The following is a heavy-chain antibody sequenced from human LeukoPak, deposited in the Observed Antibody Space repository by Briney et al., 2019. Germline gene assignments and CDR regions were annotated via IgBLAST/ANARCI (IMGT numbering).Heavy chain of an antibody. V-gene: IGHV4-39*01. CDR3: ARHDRAVYSSSSPFDY. Sequence: SETLSLTCTVSSGSVNIGASYWGWVRQPPGVGLEWIGTVYSTGGTYYNPSLRSRVTISVDTSKNQFSLKLSSVTAADTAVYYCARHDRAVYSSSSPFDYWGQGTLVTVSS. J-gene: IGHJ4*02. CDR2: VYSTGGT. CDR1: SGSVNIGASY. D-gene: IGHD6-6*01.